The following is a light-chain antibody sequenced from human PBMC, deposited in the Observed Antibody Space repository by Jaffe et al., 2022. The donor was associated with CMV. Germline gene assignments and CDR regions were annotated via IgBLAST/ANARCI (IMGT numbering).Light chain of an antibody. Sequence: IVMTQSPATLSVSPGERATLSCWASQSVRSNLAWYQQRPGQAPRLLIHGASARATGIPARFSGSGSGTEFTLTISSLQSEDSAVYYCLQYDDWPLVSFGGGTWVEIK. CDR3: LQYDDWPLVS. J-gene: IGKJ4*01. CDR1: QSVRSN. CDR2: GAS. V-gene: IGKV3D-15*01.